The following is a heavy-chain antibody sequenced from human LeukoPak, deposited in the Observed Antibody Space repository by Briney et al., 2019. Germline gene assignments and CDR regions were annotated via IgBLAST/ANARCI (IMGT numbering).Heavy chain of an antibody. CDR2: IYYSGST. J-gene: IGHJ4*02. CDR1: GGSVSSGSYY. CDR3: ASRDNGSGVVPDY. Sequence: SETLSLTCTVSGGSVSSGSYYWSWIRQPPGKGLEWIGYIYYSGSTNYSPSLKSRVTISVDTSKNQFSLKLSSVTAADTAVYYCASRDNGSGVVPDYWGQGTLVTVSS. D-gene: IGHD3-10*01. V-gene: IGHV4-61*01.